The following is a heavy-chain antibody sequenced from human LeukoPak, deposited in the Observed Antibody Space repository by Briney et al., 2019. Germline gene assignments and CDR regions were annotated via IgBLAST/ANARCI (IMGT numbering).Heavy chain of an antibody. CDR3: ARASTWVPGEDSSVYYSPYAFAL. Sequence: PGRSLRLSCAASGFTFSSNVMHWVRQAPGKGLEWVAAISHDGNNKYNADSVKGRFTISRDNSKNTLYLQMNSLRAEDTAVYYWARASTWVPGEDSSVYYSPYAFALWGQGTMVTVSS. CDR1: GFTFSSNV. CDR2: ISHDGNNK. D-gene: IGHD3-22*01. J-gene: IGHJ3*01. V-gene: IGHV3-30-3*01.